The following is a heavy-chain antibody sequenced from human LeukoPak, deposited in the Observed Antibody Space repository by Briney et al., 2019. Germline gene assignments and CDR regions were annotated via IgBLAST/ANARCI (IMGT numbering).Heavy chain of an antibody. V-gene: IGHV1-18*01. CDR3: AREPDRFCGGDCYFDY. D-gene: IGHD2-21*02. CDR2: ISAYNGNT. Sequence: ASVKVSCKASGYTFTSYGISWVRQAPGQGLEWMGWISAYNGNTNYAQKLQGRVTMTTDTSTSTAYMELRSLRSDDTAVYYCAREPDRFCGGDCYFDYWGQGTLVTVSS. CDR1: GYTFTSYG. J-gene: IGHJ4*02.